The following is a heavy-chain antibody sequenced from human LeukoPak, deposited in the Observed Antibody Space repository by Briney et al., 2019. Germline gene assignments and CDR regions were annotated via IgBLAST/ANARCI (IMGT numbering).Heavy chain of an antibody. V-gene: IGHV4-61*05. CDR3: ARVYWNYDGVDY. CDR2: IYYSGST. Sequence: SETLSLTCTVSGGSISSSSYQWGWIRQPPGKGLEWIGYIYYSGSTNYNPSLKSRVTISVDRSKNQFSLKLSSVTAADTAVYYCARVYWNYDGVDYWGQGTLVTVSS. D-gene: IGHD1-7*01. CDR1: GGSISSSSYQ. J-gene: IGHJ4*02.